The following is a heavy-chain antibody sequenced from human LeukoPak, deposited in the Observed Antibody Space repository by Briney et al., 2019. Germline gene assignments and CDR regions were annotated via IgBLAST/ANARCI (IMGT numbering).Heavy chain of an antibody. CDR3: AREEPWYGGSGAFDI. J-gene: IGHJ3*02. CDR1: GGSISSGSYY. D-gene: IGHD2-15*01. Sequence: SETLSLTCTVSGGSISSGSYYWSWIRQPAGEGLEWIGRIYTSGSTNYNPSLKSRVTISVDTSKNQYSLKLSSVTAADTAVYYCAREEPWYGGSGAFDIWGQGTMVTVSS. CDR2: IYTSGST. V-gene: IGHV4-61*02.